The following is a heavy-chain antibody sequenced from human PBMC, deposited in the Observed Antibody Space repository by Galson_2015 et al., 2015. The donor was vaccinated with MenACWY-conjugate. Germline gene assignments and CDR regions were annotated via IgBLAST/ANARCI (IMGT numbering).Heavy chain of an antibody. CDR3: ARHPPGGRGMDV. Sequence: SGAEVKKPGESLKISCKASGYIFTTYWIAWVCQMPGKGLEWMGLISPGDSNTRYSPSFQGQVTISADKSISTAYLQWSSLKASDTAMYYCARHPPGGRGMDVWGQGTTVTVSS. CDR2: ISPGDSNT. V-gene: IGHV5-51*01. J-gene: IGHJ6*02. D-gene: IGHD1-26*01. CDR1: GYIFTTYW.